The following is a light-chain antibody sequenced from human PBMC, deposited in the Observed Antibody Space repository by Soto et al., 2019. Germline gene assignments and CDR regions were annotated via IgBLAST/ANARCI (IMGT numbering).Light chain of an antibody. J-gene: IGLJ2*01. CDR1: GSDVGTYNY. CDR2: DVT. CDR3: SSYTSSSTSVV. Sequence: QSALTQPASVSGSPGQSITISCTGTGSDVGTYNYVSWYQQHPGKAPKLMIYDVTNRPSGVSDRFSGSKSGNTASLTISGLQAEDEADYYCSSYTSSSTSVVFGGGAKVTVL. V-gene: IGLV2-14*01.